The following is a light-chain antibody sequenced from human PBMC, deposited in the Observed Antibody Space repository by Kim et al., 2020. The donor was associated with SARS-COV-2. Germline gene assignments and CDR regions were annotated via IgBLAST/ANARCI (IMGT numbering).Light chain of an antibody. Sequence: SVSPGQTASITCSGDKLGDKYACWYQQKTGQSPVLVIYQDSKRPSGIPERFSGSNSGNTATLTISGTQAMDEADYYCQAWDSSTHVFGTGTKVTVL. CDR3: QAWDSSTHV. CDR2: QDS. CDR1: KLGDKY. V-gene: IGLV3-1*01. J-gene: IGLJ1*01.